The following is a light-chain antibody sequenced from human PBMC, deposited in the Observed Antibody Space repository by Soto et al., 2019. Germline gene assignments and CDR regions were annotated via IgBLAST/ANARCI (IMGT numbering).Light chain of an antibody. CDR1: SSNIGNNY. J-gene: IGLJ2*01. CDR3: GKWDSSLSAVV. Sequence: QSALTQPPSVSAAPGQKVTISCSGSSSNIGNNYVSWYQQLPGTAPKLLIYDNNKRPSGIPDRFSGYKSGTSATLGITGLQTGDDADYYCGKWDSSLSAVVFGGGTKVTVL. V-gene: IGLV1-51*01. CDR2: DNN.